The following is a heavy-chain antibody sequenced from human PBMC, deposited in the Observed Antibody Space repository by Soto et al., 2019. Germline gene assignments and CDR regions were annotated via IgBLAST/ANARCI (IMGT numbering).Heavy chain of an antibody. J-gene: IGHJ6*02. CDR2: IIPIFGTA. CDR3: ARGANRGYCSSTSCSYYYYYGMDV. Sequence: SVKVSCKASGGTFSSYAISWVRQAPGQGLEWMGGIIPIFGTANYAQKFQGRVTITADESTSTAYMELSSLRSEDTAVYYCARGANRGYCSSTSCSYYYYYGMDVWGQGTTVTV. D-gene: IGHD2-2*01. CDR1: GGTFSSYA. V-gene: IGHV1-69*13.